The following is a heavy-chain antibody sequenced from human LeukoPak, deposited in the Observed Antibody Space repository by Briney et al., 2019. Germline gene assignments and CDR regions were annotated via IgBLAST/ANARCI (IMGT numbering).Heavy chain of an antibody. D-gene: IGHD6-13*01. V-gene: IGHV3-23*01. J-gene: IGHJ4*02. CDR3: AKDMLAGTTPRTDF. CDR2: SDSVGNA. Sequence: GGSLRLSCAASGFTFSSYDMTWVRQVPGKGLEWVSTSDSVGNAFYADSVKGRFTISRDNSKNTLYLQMNSLRAEDTAVYYCAKDMLAGTTPRTDFWGQGTLVTVSS. CDR1: GFTFSSYD.